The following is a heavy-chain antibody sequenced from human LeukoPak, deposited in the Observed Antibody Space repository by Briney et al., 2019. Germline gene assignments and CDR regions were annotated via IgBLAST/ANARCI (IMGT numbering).Heavy chain of an antibody. V-gene: IGHV3-23*01. CDR1: GFTFSNYA. Sequence: GGSLRLSCAASGFTFSNYALSWVRQAPGKGLEWVASISPGGGTTYYADSVKGRFTISRDNSNNALYVQMNSLRAEDTAVYYCAKPRSGSANWALQIFDNWGQGTLVTVSS. D-gene: IGHD1-1*01. J-gene: IGHJ4*02. CDR3: AKPRSGSANWALQIFDN. CDR2: ISPGGGTT.